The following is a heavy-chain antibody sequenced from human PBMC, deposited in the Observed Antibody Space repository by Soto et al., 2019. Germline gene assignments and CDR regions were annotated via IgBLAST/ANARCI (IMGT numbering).Heavy chain of an antibody. V-gene: IGHV4-31*03. J-gene: IGHJ5*02. CDR1: GGPISSGGYY. Sequence: QVQLQESGPELVKPSQPLSLTCTVPGGPISSGGYYWSWIRQHPGKGREWIGYIYYSGSTYYKPSLKSRVTISVDTSKNQFSMKLSSVTAADTAVYYCARSVFPWGRGTLVTVSS. CDR2: IYYSGST. CDR3: ARSVFP.